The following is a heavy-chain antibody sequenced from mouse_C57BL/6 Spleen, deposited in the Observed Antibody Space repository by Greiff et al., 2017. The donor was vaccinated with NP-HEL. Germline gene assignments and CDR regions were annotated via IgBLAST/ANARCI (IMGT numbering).Heavy chain of an antibody. D-gene: IGHD2-3*01. J-gene: IGHJ3*01. CDR2: INPSSGYT. CDR1: GYTFTSYT. V-gene: IGHV1-4*01. CDR3: ARSGYDGWFAY. Sequence: QVQLQQSGAELARPGASVKMSCKASGYTFTSYTMHWVKQRPGQGLEWIGYINPSSGYTKYNQKFKDKATLTADKSSSTAYMKLSSLTSEDSAVYYCARSGYDGWFAYWGQGTLVTVSA.